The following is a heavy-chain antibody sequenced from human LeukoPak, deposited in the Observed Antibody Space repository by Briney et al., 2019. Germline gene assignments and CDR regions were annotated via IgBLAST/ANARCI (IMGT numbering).Heavy chain of an antibody. J-gene: IGHJ4*02. CDR3: ARNRQLTPDVGFDL. Sequence: SSETLSLTCTVSGGSFSSDSWTWIRQPPGKGLEWIGFISYSGSTNYNPSLRSRVTISAEKSKNQFSLKPYSVTAADTAVYYCARNRQLTPDVGFDLWGQGTLVTVSS. D-gene: IGHD1-14*01. V-gene: IGHV4-59*01. CDR1: GGSFSSDS. CDR2: ISYSGST.